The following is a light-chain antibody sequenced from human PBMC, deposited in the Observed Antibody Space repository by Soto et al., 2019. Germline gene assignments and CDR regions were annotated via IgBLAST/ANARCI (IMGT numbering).Light chain of an antibody. CDR3: QQYGSSPRT. J-gene: IGKJ1*01. V-gene: IGKV3-15*01. CDR2: GAS. Sequence: EIVMTQSPATLSVSPGERATLSCMASQSVSSNLAWYQQKPGQAPRLLIYGASTRATGIPARFSGSGSGTDFTLTISRLEPEDFAVYYCQQYGSSPRTFGRGTKVDIK. CDR1: QSVSSN.